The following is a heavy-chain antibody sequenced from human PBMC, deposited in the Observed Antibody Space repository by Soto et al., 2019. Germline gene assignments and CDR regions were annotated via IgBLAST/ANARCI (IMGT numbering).Heavy chain of an antibody. CDR1: GFTFGDYA. CDR2: IRSKAYGGTT. CDR3: TRSLWFGEFLYYYRMDV. V-gene: IGHV3-49*03. D-gene: IGHD3-10*01. Sequence: GGSLRLSCTASGFTFGDYAMSWFRQAPGKGLEWVGFIRSKAYGGTTEYAASVKGRFTISRDDSKSIAYLQMNSLKTEDTAVYYCTRSLWFGEFLYYYRMDVWAQGTTVPVSS. J-gene: IGHJ6*02.